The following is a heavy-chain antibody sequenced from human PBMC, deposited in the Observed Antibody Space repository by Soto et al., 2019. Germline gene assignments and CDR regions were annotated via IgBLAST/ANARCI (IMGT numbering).Heavy chain of an antibody. D-gene: IGHD3-9*01. Sequence: EVQLLESGGGLVQPGGSLRLSCAASGFTFSSYVMSWVRQAPGKGLEWVSAISGSGGNTFYADSVKGRFTVSRDNSKNTLYLQIDSLRAEDTAIYYCAKAEDNYDVLTGYYLGNYYFDYWGQGTLVTVSS. CDR3: AKAEDNYDVLTGYYLGNYYFDY. CDR1: GFTFSSYV. CDR2: ISGSGGNT. J-gene: IGHJ4*02. V-gene: IGHV3-23*01.